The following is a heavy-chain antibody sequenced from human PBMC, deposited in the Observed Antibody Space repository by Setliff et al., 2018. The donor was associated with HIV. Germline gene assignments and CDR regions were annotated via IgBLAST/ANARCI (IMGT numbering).Heavy chain of an antibody. Sequence: SETLSLTCTVSGGSINSRGDYWSWVRQHPGKGLEWIAYIYYSGITYYNPSLKSRVTISVDTSKNQFYLILSSVTAADTAVYYCARSTRSATPFFDYWGQGTLVTVSS. D-gene: IGHD2-2*02. CDR3: ARSTRSATPFFDY. V-gene: IGHV4-31*03. CDR2: IYYSGIT. J-gene: IGHJ4*02. CDR1: GGSINSRGDY.